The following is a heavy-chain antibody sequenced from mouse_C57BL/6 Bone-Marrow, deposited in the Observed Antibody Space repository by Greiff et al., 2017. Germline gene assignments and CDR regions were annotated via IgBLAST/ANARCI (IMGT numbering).Heavy chain of an antibody. Sequence: QVQLQQPGAELVKPGASVKLSCKASGYTFTSYWMHWVKQRPGQGLEWIGMIHPNSGSTNYTEKLQSKSTLTVDKSSSTAYMQLSSLTSEDSAVYYCAKYYCDDDCFVDYWAQGTTVIVSS. CDR2: IHPNSGST. D-gene: IGHD1-1*01. J-gene: IGHJ2*01. CDR1: GYTFTSYW. V-gene: IGHV1-64*01. CDR3: AKYYCDDDCFVDY.